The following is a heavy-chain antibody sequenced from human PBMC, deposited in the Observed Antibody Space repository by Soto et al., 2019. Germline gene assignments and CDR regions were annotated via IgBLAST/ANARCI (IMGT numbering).Heavy chain of an antibody. CDR3: PSGYCISTSCYAFDY. Sequence: ASVKVSCEASGGSFSSYAMSWVRQAPGQGVEWMGGIIPIFGTANEAQKFQGRVTITAAESTSTAYMELSSLRSEDTAVYYCPSGYCISTSCYAFDYWGQGTLVTVSS. V-gene: IGHV1-69*13. CDR1: GGSFSSYA. D-gene: IGHD2-2*03. CDR2: IIPIFGTA. J-gene: IGHJ4*02.